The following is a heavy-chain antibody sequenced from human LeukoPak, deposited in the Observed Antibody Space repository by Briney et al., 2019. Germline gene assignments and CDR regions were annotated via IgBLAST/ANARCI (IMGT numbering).Heavy chain of an antibody. J-gene: IGHJ6*02. Sequence: PSETLSLTCTVSGGSISSYYWSWIRQPAGKGLEGIGRIYTSWRTNYNPSLKSRVTMSVDPSKNQFSLKLSSVPAADTAVYYCAREEEDYYYGMDVWGQGTTVTVSS. V-gene: IGHV4-4*07. CDR3: AREEEDYYYGMDV. CDR1: GGSISSYY. CDR2: IYTSWRT.